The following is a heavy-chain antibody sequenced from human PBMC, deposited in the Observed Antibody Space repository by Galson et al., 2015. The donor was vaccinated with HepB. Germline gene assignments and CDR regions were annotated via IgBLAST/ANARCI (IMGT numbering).Heavy chain of an antibody. Sequence: PALVKPTQTLTLTCTFSGFSLSTSGMCVSWIRQPPGKALEWLARIDWDDDKYYSTSLKTRLTISKDTSKNQVVLTMTNMDPVDTATYYCARIGFGVDYFDYWGQGTLVTVSS. J-gene: IGHJ4*02. CDR3: ARIGFGVDYFDY. CDR2: IDWDDDK. D-gene: IGHD3-16*01. CDR1: GFSLSTSGMC. V-gene: IGHV2-70*11.